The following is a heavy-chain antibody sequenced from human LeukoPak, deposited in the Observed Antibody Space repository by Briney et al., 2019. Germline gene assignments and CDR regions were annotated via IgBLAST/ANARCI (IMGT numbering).Heavy chain of an antibody. D-gene: IGHD6-19*01. CDR2: INAGNGNR. CDR3: ARVSDDSGWNFDY. V-gene: IGHV1-3*01. CDR1: GYTFTSYA. J-gene: IGHJ4*02. Sequence: ASVKVSCKASGYTFTSYAMHWVRQAPGQRLEWMGWINAGNGNRKYSQKFQDRVTITRDTSATTAYMELNSLTSEDTAVYYCARVSDDSGWNFDYWGQGTLVAVSS.